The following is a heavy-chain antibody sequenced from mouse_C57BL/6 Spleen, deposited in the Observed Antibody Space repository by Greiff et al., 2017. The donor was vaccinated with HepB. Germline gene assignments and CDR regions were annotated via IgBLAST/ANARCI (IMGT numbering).Heavy chain of an antibody. D-gene: IGHD1-1*01. J-gene: IGHJ1*03. CDR2: IYPRSGNT. CDR3: ARSGGIYYGSSLWHFDV. CDR1: GYTFTSYG. Sequence: QVQLQQSGAELARPGASVKLSCKASGYTFTSYGISWVKQRTGQGLEWIGEIYPRSGNTYYNEKFKGKATLTADKSSSTAYMELRSLTSEDSAVYFCARSGGIYYGSSLWHFDVWGTGTTVTVSS. V-gene: IGHV1-81*01.